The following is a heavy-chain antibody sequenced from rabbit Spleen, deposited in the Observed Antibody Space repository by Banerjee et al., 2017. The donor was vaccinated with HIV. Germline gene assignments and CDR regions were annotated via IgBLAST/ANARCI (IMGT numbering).Heavy chain of an antibody. CDR1: GFSFSSGYY. V-gene: IGHV1S40*01. CDR2: IYAGSGDST. Sequence: QQLVESGGGLVKPGASLTLTCKASGFSFSSGYYMCWVRQAPGKGLEWIACIYAGSGDSTYYASWAKGRFTISKTSSTTVTLQLNSLTAADTATYFCARAGSSWDFNLWGPGTLVTVS. CDR3: ARAGSSWDFNL. J-gene: IGHJ4*01. D-gene: IGHD4-2*01.